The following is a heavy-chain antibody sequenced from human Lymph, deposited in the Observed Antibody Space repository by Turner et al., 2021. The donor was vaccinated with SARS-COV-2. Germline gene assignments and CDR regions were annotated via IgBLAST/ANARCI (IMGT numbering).Heavy chain of an antibody. V-gene: IGHV3-30*04. D-gene: IGHD3-22*01. CDR3: ARDRDSSGWVDY. CDR1: GFTFSSYA. CDR2: ISYDGSDK. J-gene: IGHJ4*02. Sequence: QVQLVDSGGGVVQPGRSLRLSCAASGFTFSSYAMHWVRQAPGKGLEWVAFISYDGSDKYYADSVKGRFTFSRDNSKNTLYRQMNSLRAEDTAVYYCARDRDSSGWVDYWGQGTLVTVSS.